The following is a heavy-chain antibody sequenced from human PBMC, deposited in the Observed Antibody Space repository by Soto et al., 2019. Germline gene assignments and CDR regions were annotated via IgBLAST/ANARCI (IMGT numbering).Heavy chain of an antibody. D-gene: IGHD1-1*01. V-gene: IGHV3-74*01. CDR1: VLTFSKHW. J-gene: IGHJ4*02. CDR2: IKTDGSFT. CDR3: VRDNNWSLDY. Sequence: RESLLLSCVPSVLTFSKHWMDWVRQAPGKGLVWVSHIKTDGSFTRDADSVKGRFTISRDNARKTLYLQMKSLRAEDTAVYYCVRDNNWSLDYWGQGTMVTVSS.